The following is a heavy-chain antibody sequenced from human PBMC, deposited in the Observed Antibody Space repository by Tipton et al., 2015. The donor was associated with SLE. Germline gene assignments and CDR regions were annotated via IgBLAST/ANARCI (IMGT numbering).Heavy chain of an antibody. J-gene: IGHJ3*02. V-gene: IGHV3-21*01. Sequence: SLRLSCAASGFTFSSYSMNWVRQAPGKGLEWVSSISSSSSYIYYADSVKGRFTISRDNAKNSRYLQMNSLRAEDTAVYYCARAAVYSRVAGAFDIWGQGTMVTVSS. D-gene: IGHD6-13*01. CDR3: ARAAVYSRVAGAFDI. CDR2: ISSSSSYI. CDR1: GFTFSSYS.